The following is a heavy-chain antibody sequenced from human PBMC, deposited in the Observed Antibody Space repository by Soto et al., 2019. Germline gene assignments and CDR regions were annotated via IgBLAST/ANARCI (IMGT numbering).Heavy chain of an antibody. D-gene: IGHD3-22*01. Sequence: QVQLQQWGAGLLKPSETLSLTCAVYGGSFSGYYWSWIRQPPGKGLEWIGEINHSGSTNYNPSLKTRVTISVYTSKNQFSLKLSSVTAADTAVYYCARGIAMKLVVHRDASDKYYFDSWGQGTLVSVSS. V-gene: IGHV4-34*01. J-gene: IGHJ4*02. CDR1: GGSFSGYY. CDR3: ARGIAMKLVVHRDASDKYYFDS. CDR2: INHSGST.